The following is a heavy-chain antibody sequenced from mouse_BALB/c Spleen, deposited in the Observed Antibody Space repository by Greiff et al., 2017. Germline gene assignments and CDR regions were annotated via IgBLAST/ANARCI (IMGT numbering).Heavy chain of an antibody. J-gene: IGHJ1*01. CDR2: ISYSGST. CDR3: ARDYGSPLWYFDV. V-gene: IGHV3-2*02. CDR1: GYSITSDYA. D-gene: IGHD1-1*01. Sequence: EVKLVESGPGLVKPSQSLSLTCTVTGYSITSDYAWNWIRQFPGNKLEWMGYISYSGSTSYNPSLKSRISITRDTSKNQFFLQLNSVTTEDTATYYCARDYGSPLWYFDVWGAGTTVTVSS.